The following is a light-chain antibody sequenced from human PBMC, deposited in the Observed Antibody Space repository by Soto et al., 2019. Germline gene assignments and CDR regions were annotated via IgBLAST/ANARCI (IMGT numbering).Light chain of an antibody. CDR1: SSNIGNNY. CDR2: DNN. CDR3: GTWDSSLSAGV. J-gene: IGLJ2*01. V-gene: IGLV1-51*01. Sequence: QSVLTQPPSVSAAPGQKVTISCSGSSSNIGNNYVSWYQQLPGTAPKLLIYDNNKRPSGIPDRFSGSTSGTSATLGITGLQTGDAADYYCGTWDSSLSAGVFGGGTKLTVL.